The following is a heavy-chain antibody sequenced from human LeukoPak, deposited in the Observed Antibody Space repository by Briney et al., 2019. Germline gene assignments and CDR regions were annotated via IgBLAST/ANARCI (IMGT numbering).Heavy chain of an antibody. CDR1: GGSISSGGYY. D-gene: IGHD3-9*01. V-gene: IGHV4-31*03. CDR3: ARVNYDILTGYYNWFDP. J-gene: IGHJ5*02. CDR2: IYYSGST. Sequence: LQTLSLTCTVSGGSISSGGYYWSWIRQHPGNGLEWIGYIYYSGSTYYNPSLKSRVTISVDTSKNQFSLKLSSVTAADTAVYYCARVNYDILTGYYNWFDPWGQGTLVTVSS.